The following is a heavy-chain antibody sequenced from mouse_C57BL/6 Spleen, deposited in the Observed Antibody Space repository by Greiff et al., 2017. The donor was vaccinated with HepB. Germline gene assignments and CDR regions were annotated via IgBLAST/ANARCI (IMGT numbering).Heavy chain of an antibody. V-gene: IGHV1-9*01. J-gene: IGHJ4*01. CDR1: GYTFTGYW. D-gene: IGHD2-2*01. CDR3: ARFGGYDANLIYYYAMDY. Sequence: QVQLKESGAELMKPGASVKLSCKATGYTFTGYWIEWVKQRPGHGLEWIGEILPGSGSTNYNEKFKGKATFTADTSSNTAYMQLSSLTTEDSAIYYCARFGGYDANLIYYYAMDYWGQGTSVTVSS. CDR2: ILPGSGST.